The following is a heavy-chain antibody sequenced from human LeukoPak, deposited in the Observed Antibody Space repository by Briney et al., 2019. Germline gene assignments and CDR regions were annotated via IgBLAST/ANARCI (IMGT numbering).Heavy chain of an antibody. V-gene: IGHV3-15*01. CDR3: TTGGGSYGDCDY. D-gene: IGHD1-26*01. CDR2: IKSRTDGRIT. J-gene: IGHJ4*02. CDR1: GFAFNNAW. Sequence: PGGSLRLSCAACGFAFNNAWVTWVRQATGEGREWVGRIKSRTDGRITEYGAGAKGIFTISRDNSKNPLYLQMNSLKTEVTAVDNGTTGGGSYGDCDYWGQGTLVTVSS.